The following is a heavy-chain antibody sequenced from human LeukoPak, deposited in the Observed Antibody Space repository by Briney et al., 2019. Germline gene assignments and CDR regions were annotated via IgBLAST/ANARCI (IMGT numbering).Heavy chain of an antibody. CDR2: IYYSGST. Sequence: SETLSLTCTVSGGSISSYYWSWIRQPPGKGLEWIGYIYYSGSTNYNPSLKSRVTISVDTSKNQFSLKLSSVTAADTAVYYCARARATPHAFDIWGQGTMVTVSS. CDR3: ARARATPHAFDI. CDR1: GGSISSYY. J-gene: IGHJ3*02. V-gene: IGHV4-59*12.